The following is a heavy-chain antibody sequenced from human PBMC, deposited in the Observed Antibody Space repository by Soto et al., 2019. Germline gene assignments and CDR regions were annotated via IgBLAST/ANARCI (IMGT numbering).Heavy chain of an antibody. V-gene: IGHV1-24*01. Sequence: VASVKVSCKVSGYTLTELSMHWVRQAPGKGLEWMGGFDPEDGETIYAQKFQGRVTMTEDTSTDTAYMELSSLRSEDTAVYYCATSSATYYYYYGMDVWGQGTTVTVSS. J-gene: IGHJ6*02. CDR2: FDPEDGET. CDR1: GYTLTELS. CDR3: ATSSATYYYYYGMDV. D-gene: IGHD1-26*01.